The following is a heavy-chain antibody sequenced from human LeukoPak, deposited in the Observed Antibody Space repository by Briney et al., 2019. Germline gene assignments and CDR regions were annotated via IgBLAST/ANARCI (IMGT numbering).Heavy chain of an antibody. CDR1: GFTFGDYT. J-gene: IGHJ4*02. V-gene: IGHV3-49*03. Sequence: GGSLRLSCTASGFTFGDYTMSWFRQAPGKGLEWGGFIRSKAYGGTTEYAASVKGRFTISRDDSKSIAYLQMNSLKTEDTAVYFCSRDRCRYCSRLRLYYFDYWGQGNLVTVSS. CDR3: SRDRCRYCSRLRLYYFDY. CDR2: IRSKAYGGTT. D-gene: IGHD2-2*01.